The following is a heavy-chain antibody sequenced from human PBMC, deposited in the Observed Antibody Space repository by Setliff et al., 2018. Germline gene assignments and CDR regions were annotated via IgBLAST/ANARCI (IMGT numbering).Heavy chain of an antibody. Sequence: PSETLSLTCTVSGGSISNTFYYWTWIRQPAGKGPEWIGQIYTSWSTNYNSSLKSRVTISLDTSKNQFSLKLSSVTAADTAVYYCAREWLRLGGLDYWGQGTLVTVSS. V-gene: IGHV4-61*09. CDR1: GGSISNTFYY. D-gene: IGHD5-12*01. CDR3: AREWLRLGGLDY. CDR2: IYTSWST. J-gene: IGHJ4*02.